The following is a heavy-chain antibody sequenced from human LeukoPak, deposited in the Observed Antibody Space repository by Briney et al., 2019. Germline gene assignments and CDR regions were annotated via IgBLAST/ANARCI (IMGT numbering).Heavy chain of an antibody. J-gene: IGHJ2*01. CDR1: GFTFSSYS. V-gene: IGHV3-48*01. D-gene: IGHD2-2*01. Sequence: GGSLRLSCAASGFTFSSYSMNWVRQSPGKGLEWLSYISGGSDTRYHADSLKGRFTISRDNAKNSLYLQMTGLRVEDTAMYFCARDLGDIVLEPPSIHFDLWGRGTLVTVSS. CDR2: ISGGSDTR. CDR3: ARDLGDIVLEPPSIHFDL.